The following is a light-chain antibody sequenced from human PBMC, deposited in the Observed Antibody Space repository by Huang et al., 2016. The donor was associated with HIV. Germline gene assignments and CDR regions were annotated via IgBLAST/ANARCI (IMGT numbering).Light chain of an antibody. CDR3: QKYDSAPRT. Sequence: MTQPPPSLSASIGDRVTLTCRASRDISTFLAWYQQKPGKPPRLLIYAASILHSGVPSRFSGGGSGTNFTLTVSSLQPEDVANYYCQKYDSAPRTFGQGTKLEL. V-gene: IGKV1-27*01. CDR2: AAS. J-gene: IGKJ1*01. CDR1: RDISTF.